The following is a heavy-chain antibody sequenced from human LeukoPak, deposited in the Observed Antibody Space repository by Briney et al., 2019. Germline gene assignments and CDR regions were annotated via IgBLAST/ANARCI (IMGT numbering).Heavy chain of an antibody. CDR2: ISSTGIAI. Sequence: GGSLRLSCATSGFTFSSYAMSWVRQAPGKGLEWVSAISSTGIAIYYADSVKGRFTISRDNSKNTLYLQMNSLRAEDTAVYYCARGGGGVVQRDFDYWGQGTLVTVSS. V-gene: IGHV3-23*01. D-gene: IGHD2-21*01. CDR3: ARGGGGVVQRDFDY. CDR1: GFTFSSYA. J-gene: IGHJ4*02.